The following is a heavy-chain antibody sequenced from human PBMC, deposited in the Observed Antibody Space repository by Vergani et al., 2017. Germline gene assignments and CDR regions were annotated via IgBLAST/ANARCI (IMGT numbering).Heavy chain of an antibody. J-gene: IGHJ4*02. CDR1: GGSVSSGSYY. V-gene: IGHV4-61*01. CDR2: IYYSGST. Sequence: QVQLQESGPGLVKPSETLSLTCTVSGGSVSSGSYYWSWIRQPPGKGLEWIGYIYYSGSTNYNPSLKSRVTISVDTSKNQFSLKLSSVTAADTAVYYCATYTKYQLLSTHFDYWGQGTLVTVSS. CDR3: ATYTKYQLLSTHFDY. D-gene: IGHD2-2*01.